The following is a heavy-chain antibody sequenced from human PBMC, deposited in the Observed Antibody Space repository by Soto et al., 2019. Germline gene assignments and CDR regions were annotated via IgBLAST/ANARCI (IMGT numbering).Heavy chain of an antibody. CDR3: ARGTIFGVVFSYGPPDY. J-gene: IGHJ4*02. CDR1: GGSISSGDYY. CDR2: IYYSGST. D-gene: IGHD3-3*01. V-gene: IGHV4-30-4*01. Sequence: PSETLSLTCTVSGGSISSGDYYWSWIRQPPGKGLEWIGYIYYSGSTYYNPSLKSRVTISVDTSKNQFSLKLSSVTAADTAVYYCARGTIFGVVFSYGPPDYWGQGTLVTVSS.